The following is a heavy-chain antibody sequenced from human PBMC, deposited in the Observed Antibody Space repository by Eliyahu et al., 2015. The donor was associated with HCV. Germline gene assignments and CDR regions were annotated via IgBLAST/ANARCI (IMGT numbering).Heavy chain of an antibody. CDR2: ISGSGGST. Sequence: EVQLLESGGGLVQPGGSLRLSCAASGFTFSXYAMSWVRQAPGKGLEWVSAISGSGGSTYYADSVKGRFTISRDNSKNTLYLQMNSLRAEDTAVYYCASLIEGSYRITYGMDVWGQGTTVTVSS. D-gene: IGHD1-26*01. CDR3: ASLIEGSYRITYGMDV. V-gene: IGHV3-23*01. CDR1: GFTFSXYA. J-gene: IGHJ6*02.